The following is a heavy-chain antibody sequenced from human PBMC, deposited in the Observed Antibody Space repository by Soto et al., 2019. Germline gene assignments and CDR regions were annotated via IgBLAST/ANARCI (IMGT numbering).Heavy chain of an antibody. CDR1: GGSFSGYY. CDR3: ARGVTGGRIAARPYYYYYMDV. CDR2: INHSGST. J-gene: IGHJ6*03. Sequence: SETMSLTCAVYGGSFSGYYGSWIRQPPGKGLEWIGEINHSGSTNYNPSLKSRVTISVGTSKNQFSLKLSSVTAADTAVYYCARGVTGGRIAARPYYYYYMDVWGKGTTVTVSS. V-gene: IGHV4-34*01. D-gene: IGHD6-6*01.